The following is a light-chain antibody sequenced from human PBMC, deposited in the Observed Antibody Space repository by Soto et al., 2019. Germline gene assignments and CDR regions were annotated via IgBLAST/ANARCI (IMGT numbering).Light chain of an antibody. CDR3: QQHCSFPWT. Sequence: EVVLPQSPGTLSLSPGERATLSCRASQTVGSDYLVWYQQRPGQAPRLLMSGHYSRATGIPDRFTGSGSGTDCTLTISRLEPEDFGVYYCQQHCSFPWTFGQGTKLEIK. CDR2: GHY. CDR1: QTVGSDY. V-gene: IGKV3-20*01. J-gene: IGKJ1*01.